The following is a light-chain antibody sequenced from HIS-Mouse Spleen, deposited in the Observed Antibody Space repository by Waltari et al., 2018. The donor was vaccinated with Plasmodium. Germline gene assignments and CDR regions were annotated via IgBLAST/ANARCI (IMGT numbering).Light chain of an antibody. V-gene: IGLV2-23*03. CDR1: SSDVGSYNL. Sequence: QSALTQPASVSGSPGQSITISCPGTSSDVGSYNLVSWYQQHPGKAPKPMIYEGSTRPSGVSNRFSGSKSGNTASLTISGLQAEDEADYYCCSYAGSSTFVFGGGTKLTVL. CDR3: CSYAGSSTFV. J-gene: IGLJ3*02. CDR2: EGS.